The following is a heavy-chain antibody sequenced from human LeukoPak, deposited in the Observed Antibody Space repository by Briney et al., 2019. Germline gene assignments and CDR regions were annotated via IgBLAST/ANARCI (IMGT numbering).Heavy chain of an antibody. CDR3: ARGGVVYYDSSGYYYGGSFDY. V-gene: IGHV3-48*02. CDR1: GFTFSSYS. CDR2: IRSDSSTR. Sequence: GGSLRLSCAASGFTFSSYSMNWVRQAPGKGLEWVSYIRSDSSTRYYADSVKGRFTISRDNAKNSLYLQMNSLRDEDTVVYYCARGGVVYYDSSGYYYGGSFDYWGQGPLVTVSS. D-gene: IGHD3-22*01. J-gene: IGHJ4*02.